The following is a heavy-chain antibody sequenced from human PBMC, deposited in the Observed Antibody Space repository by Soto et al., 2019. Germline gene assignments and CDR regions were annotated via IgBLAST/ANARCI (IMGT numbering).Heavy chain of an antibody. D-gene: IGHD2-15*01. CDR2: IYYSGST. V-gene: IGHV4-59*12. CDR3: ARGLIGWYNWFDP. CDR1: GGSISSYY. J-gene: IGHJ5*02. Sequence: SETLSLTCTVSGGSISSYYWSWIRQPPGKGLEWIGYIYYSGSTNYNPSLKSRVTISVDTSKNQFSLKLSSVTAADTAVYYCARGLIGWYNWFDPWGQGTLVTVSS.